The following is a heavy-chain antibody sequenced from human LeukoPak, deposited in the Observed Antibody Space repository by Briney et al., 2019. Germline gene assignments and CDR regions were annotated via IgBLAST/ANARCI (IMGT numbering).Heavy chain of an antibody. Sequence: GRALRLSCSASGFTSSSYAMHWVRQAPRKGLEYVSAIRRNGGSTYYPDSVKCRFTISRDNSKNTVYLQMSSLRAEDTAVYYCVKDEERATENRGGFDPWGQGTLVTVSS. CDR3: VKDEERATENRGGFDP. D-gene: IGHD5-24*01. V-gene: IGHV3-64D*09. CDR2: IRRNGGST. CDR1: GFTSSSYA. J-gene: IGHJ5*02.